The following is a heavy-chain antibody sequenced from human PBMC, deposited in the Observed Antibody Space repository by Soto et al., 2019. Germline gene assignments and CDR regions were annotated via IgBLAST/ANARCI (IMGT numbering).Heavy chain of an antibody. CDR3: SRGRGSTPLRD. CDR2: IYTTGTT. D-gene: IGHD6-13*01. Sequence: QVQLQESGPGLVKPSQTLSLICTVSGDSMSTGGYYWTWIRQHPGKGLEWIGHIYTTGTTYYSPSLKSQVTMSIDKSSNRFSLNLSPVTAADTAVYYCSRGRGSTPLRDWGPGALVTVSS. V-gene: IGHV4-31*02. J-gene: IGHJ4*02. CDR1: GDSMSTGGYY.